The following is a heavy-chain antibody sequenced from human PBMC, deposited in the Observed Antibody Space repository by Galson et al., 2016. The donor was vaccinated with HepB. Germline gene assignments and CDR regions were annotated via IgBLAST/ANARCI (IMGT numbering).Heavy chain of an antibody. CDR2: IFHTGDT. CDR3: ARVNCSNTGCQDAFDI. Sequence: SETLSLTCAVSGASISINTWWHWVRQPPGKRLEWIGEIFHTGDTNYNPSLKSRVTMSLDKSKNQFSLELTSVTAADTAVYYCARVNCSNTGCQDAFDIWGQGTMVIVSS. V-gene: IGHV4-4*02. CDR1: GASISINTW. D-gene: IGHD2-2*01. J-gene: IGHJ3*02.